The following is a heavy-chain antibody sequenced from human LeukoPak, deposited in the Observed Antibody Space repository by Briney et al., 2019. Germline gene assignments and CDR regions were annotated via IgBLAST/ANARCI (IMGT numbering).Heavy chain of an antibody. CDR1: GFTFSGYA. J-gene: IGHJ4*02. CDR2: IIGSGDTT. V-gene: IGHV3-23*01. CDR3: AKVTGGDMITYGGLDY. Sequence: GGSLRLSCAASGFTFSGYAMSWVRQAPGKGLEWASAIIGSGDTTYYAASVKGRLTISRDNSKNTLYLQMNSPRAEDTAVYYCAKVTGGDMITYGGLDYWGQGTLVTVSS. D-gene: IGHD3-16*01.